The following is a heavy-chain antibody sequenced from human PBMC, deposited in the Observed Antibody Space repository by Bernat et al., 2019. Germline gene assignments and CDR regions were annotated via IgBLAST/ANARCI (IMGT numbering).Heavy chain of an antibody. J-gene: IGHJ4*02. CDR3: ARGILVGGYAALYY. D-gene: IGHD3-16*01. CDR2: IIHTGAT. CDR1: GGSLSGYY. Sequence: QVQLQQWGAGLLKPSETLSLTCSIYGGSLSGYYWTWIRQSPGKGLEWIGEIIHTGATNYNPSLKSRVAISIDTSRNQFSLNLNSVTAADTAVYYCARGILVGGYAALYYWAQGTLVTVSS. V-gene: IGHV4-34*12.